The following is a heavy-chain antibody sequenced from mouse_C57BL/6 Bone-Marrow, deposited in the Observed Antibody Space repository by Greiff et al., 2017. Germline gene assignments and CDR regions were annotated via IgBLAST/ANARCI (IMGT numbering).Heavy chain of an antibody. CDR2: IYPYNGVS. CDR3: ARALLSYAMDY. J-gene: IGHJ4*01. Sequence: VQLQQSGPELVKPGASVKISCKASGYPFTGYYMHWVKQSHGIILDWIGDIYPYNGVSSYNQKFKGKATLTVDKSSSTAYMELRSLTSEDSAVYYCARALLSYAMDYWGQGTSVTVSS. V-gene: IGHV1-31*01. CDR1: GYPFTGYY.